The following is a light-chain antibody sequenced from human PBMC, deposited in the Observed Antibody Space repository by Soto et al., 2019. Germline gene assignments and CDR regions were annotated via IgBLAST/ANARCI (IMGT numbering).Light chain of an antibody. CDR2: AAS. Sequence: AIRMTQSPSSFSASTGDRVTITCRASQGISSYLAWYQQKPGNAPKLLIYAASTFQSVVPSRFSGSGSGTDLTLTISCLQSEDFAPYYCQPYYSYPPTFGGGTKVEIK. V-gene: IGKV1-8*01. CDR3: QPYYSYPPT. CDR1: QGISSY. J-gene: IGKJ4*01.